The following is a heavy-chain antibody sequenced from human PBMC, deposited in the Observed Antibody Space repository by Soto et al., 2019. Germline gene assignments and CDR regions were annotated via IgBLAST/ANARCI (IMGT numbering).Heavy chain of an antibody. D-gene: IGHD6-19*01. Sequence: QVQLVQSGAEVKKPGASVKVCCKASGYTFTSYYMHWVRQAPGQGLEWMGIINPSGGSTSYAQKFQGRVTMTRDTSTSTVYMELSSLRSEDTAVYYCASFFVVAGTGDGYFDLWGRGTLVTVSS. CDR2: INPSGGST. J-gene: IGHJ2*01. CDR3: ASFFVVAGTGDGYFDL. V-gene: IGHV1-46*01. CDR1: GYTFTSYY.